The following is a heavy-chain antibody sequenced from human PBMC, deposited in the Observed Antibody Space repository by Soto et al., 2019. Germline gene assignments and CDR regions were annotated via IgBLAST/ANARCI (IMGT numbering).Heavy chain of an antibody. Sequence: PSETLSLTCAVYGGSFSGYYWSWVRQAPGKGLEWVSVIYSDGSTYYADSVKGRFTISRDNSKNTLYLQMNSLRAEDTAVYYCAKRPTVTMYGWFDPWGQGTLVTVSS. J-gene: IGHJ5*02. CDR2: IYSDGST. CDR3: AKRPTVTMYGWFDP. CDR1: GGSFSGYY. D-gene: IGHD4-17*01. V-gene: IGHV3-66*04.